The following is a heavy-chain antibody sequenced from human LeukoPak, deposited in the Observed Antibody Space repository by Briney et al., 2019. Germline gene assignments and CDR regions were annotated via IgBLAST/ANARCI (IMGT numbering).Heavy chain of an antibody. CDR1: GFTFSSYG. Sequence: GGSLRLSCAASGFTFSSYGMSWVRQAPRKGLEWVSAISGSGGSTYYADSVKGRFTISRDNSKNTLYLQMNSLRAEDTAVYYCARVYGDYDAFDIWGQGTMVTVSS. J-gene: IGHJ3*02. CDR2: ISGSGGST. CDR3: ARVYGDYDAFDI. D-gene: IGHD4-17*01. V-gene: IGHV3-23*01.